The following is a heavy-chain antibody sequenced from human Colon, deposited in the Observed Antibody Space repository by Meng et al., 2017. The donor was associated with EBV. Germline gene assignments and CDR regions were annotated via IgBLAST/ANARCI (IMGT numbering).Heavy chain of an antibody. CDR3: ARSRWLLLQL. CDR1: GGPFSGFY. CDR2: IDDSGNI. V-gene: IGHV4-34*01. D-gene: IGHD3-22*01. J-gene: IGHJ4*02. Sequence: QVELGQRGVGPLQPSETLSLTCTVFGGPFSGFYWTWSRQSPGKGLEWSGEIDDSGNIIYNPSLKSRVTISGDTYKNQFSLNVSSVTAADTAVYYCARSRWLLLQLWGQGTLVTVSS.